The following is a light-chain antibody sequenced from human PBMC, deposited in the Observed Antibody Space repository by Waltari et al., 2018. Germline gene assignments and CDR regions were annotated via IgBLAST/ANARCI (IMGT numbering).Light chain of an antibody. CDR3: SSYAGGNTLV. Sequence: QPALTQPPSASGSLGHSVTISCTGSSSDVGRYKFVSWYQQYPGKAPKLIFYEVFKRPPGVPDRFSGSKSGNTASLTVSGLQPEDEADYYCSSYAGGNTLVFGGGTRLTV. J-gene: IGLJ2*01. V-gene: IGLV2-8*01. CDR2: EVF. CDR1: SSDVGRYKF.